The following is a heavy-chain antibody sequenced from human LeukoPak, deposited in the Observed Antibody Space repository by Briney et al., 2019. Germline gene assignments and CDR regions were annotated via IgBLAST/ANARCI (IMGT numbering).Heavy chain of an antibody. V-gene: IGHV3-23*01. D-gene: IGHD6-13*01. CDR1: GFTFSSYA. CDR3: AKAPPSSYYYYYYGMDV. CDR2: ISGSGGST. J-gene: IGHJ6*02. Sequence: PGGSLRLSCAASGFTFSSYAMSWVRQAPGKGLEWVSAISGSGGSTYYADSVKGRFTISRDISKNTLYLQMNSLRAEDTAVYYCAKAPPSSYYYYYYGMDVWGQGTTVTVSS.